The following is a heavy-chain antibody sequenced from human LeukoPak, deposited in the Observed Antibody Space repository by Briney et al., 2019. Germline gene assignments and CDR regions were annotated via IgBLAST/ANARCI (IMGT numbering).Heavy chain of an antibody. Sequence: GGSLRLSCVASGFTFSSYAMSWVRQAPGKGLEWVSLISTSSRTHYADSMKGRFTISRDNSRNTLYLQINSLRAEDTAVYYCAKDLDSTGSWPPEYFQHWGQGSLVTVSS. CDR3: AKDLDSTGSWPPEYFQH. CDR1: GFTFSSYA. CDR2: ISTSSRT. D-gene: IGHD3-22*01. V-gene: IGHV3-23*01. J-gene: IGHJ1*01.